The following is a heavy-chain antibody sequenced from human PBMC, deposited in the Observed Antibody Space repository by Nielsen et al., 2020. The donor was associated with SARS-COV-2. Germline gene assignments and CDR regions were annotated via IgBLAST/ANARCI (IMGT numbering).Heavy chain of an antibody. CDR1: GFTFSSYS. D-gene: IGHD4-23*01. CDR2: VSGSSYFT. Sequence: GGPLRLSCEASGFTFSSYSLNWVRQAPGKGLEWVSFVSGSSYFTHYADSVRGRFTVSRDNARNTLCLQMHSLKPEDTAVYFCARGGGVTHYFDFWGQGALVTVSS. J-gene: IGHJ4*02. V-gene: IGHV3-21*01. CDR3: ARGGGVTHYFDF.